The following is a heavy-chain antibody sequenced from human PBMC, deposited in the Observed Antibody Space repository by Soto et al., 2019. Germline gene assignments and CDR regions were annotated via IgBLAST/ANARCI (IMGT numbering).Heavy chain of an antibody. CDR2: MNPNSGNT. J-gene: IGHJ4*02. Sequence: ASVKVSCKASGYTFTSYDINWVRQATGQGLEWMGWMNPNSGNTGYAQKFQGRVTMTRNTSISTAYMELSSLRSEDTAVYYCARAGPYYDFWSGYSNFDYWGQGTLVTVS. CDR3: ARAGPYYDFWSGYSNFDY. V-gene: IGHV1-8*01. CDR1: GYTFTSYD. D-gene: IGHD3-3*01.